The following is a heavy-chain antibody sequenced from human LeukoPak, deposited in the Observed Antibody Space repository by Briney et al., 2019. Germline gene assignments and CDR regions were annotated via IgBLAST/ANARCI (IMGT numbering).Heavy chain of an antibody. V-gene: IGHV1-2*02. CDR3: ARGLLWLGESPFDY. CDR2: INPNSGGT. CDR1: GYTFTGYY. Sequence: GASVKVSCKASGYTFTGYYMHWVRQAPGQGLEWMGWINPNSGGTNYAQKFQGRVTMTRDTSISTAYMELSRLRSDDTAVYYCARGLLWLGESPFDYWGQGTLVTVSS. D-gene: IGHD3-10*01. J-gene: IGHJ4*02.